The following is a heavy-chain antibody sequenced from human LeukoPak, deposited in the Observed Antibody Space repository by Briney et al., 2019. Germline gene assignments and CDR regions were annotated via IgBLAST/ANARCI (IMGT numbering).Heavy chain of an antibody. Sequence: GGSLRLSCAASGFTFSSYAMSWVRQAPGKGLEWVSGISGSGGSTYYADSVKGRFTISRDNSKNTLYLQMNSLRAEDTAVYYCAKGECSSTSCAFDCWGQGTLVTVSS. CDR1: GFTFSSYA. J-gene: IGHJ4*02. CDR2: ISGSGGST. V-gene: IGHV3-23*01. D-gene: IGHD2-2*01. CDR3: AKGECSSTSCAFDC.